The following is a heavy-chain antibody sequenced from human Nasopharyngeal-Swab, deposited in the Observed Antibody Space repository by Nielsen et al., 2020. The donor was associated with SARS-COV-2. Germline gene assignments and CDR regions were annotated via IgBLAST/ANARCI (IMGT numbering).Heavy chain of an antibody. CDR1: GGSISSSSYY. D-gene: IGHD3-10*01. V-gene: IGHV4-39*01. CDR2: IYYSGST. J-gene: IGHJ6*03. CDR3: ARTGTNSIGYYYYMDV. Sequence: SETPSLTCTVSGGSISSSSYYWGWIRQPPGKGLEWIGSIYYSGSTYYNPSLKSRVTISVDTSKNQFSLKLSSVTAADTAVYYCARTGTNSIGYYYYMDVWGKGTTVTVSS.